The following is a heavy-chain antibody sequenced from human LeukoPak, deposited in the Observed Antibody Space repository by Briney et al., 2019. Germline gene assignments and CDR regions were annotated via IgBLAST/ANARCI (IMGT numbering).Heavy chain of an antibody. J-gene: IGHJ4*02. D-gene: IGHD4-23*01. Sequence: SETLSLTCAVSGGSISDLNWWTWVRQPPGKGLEWIGETSHSGSTNYSPSLKSRVTISVDRSKNQFSLKLSSVTAADTAVYYCARNGGNSDFAYWGRGTLVTVSS. CDR3: ARNGGNSDFAY. CDR2: TSHSGST. CDR1: GGSISDLNW. V-gene: IGHV4-4*02.